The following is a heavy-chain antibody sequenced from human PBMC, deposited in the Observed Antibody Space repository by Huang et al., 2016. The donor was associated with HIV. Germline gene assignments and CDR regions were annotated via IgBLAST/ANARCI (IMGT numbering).Heavy chain of an antibody. CDR1: GFTFSSYG. CDR3: ATLEGYAFDI. Sequence: QVQLVESGGGVVQPGGSLRLSCAASGFTFSSYGMHWVRQAPGKGLEWVAFRRYDGSNKYYADAVKGRFTISRDNSKNTLYLQMNSLRAEDTAVYYCATLEGYAFDIWGQGTMVTVSS. J-gene: IGHJ3*02. V-gene: IGHV3-30*02. CDR2: RRYDGSNK.